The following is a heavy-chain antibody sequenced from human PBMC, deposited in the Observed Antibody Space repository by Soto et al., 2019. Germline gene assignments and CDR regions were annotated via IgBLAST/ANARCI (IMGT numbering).Heavy chain of an antibody. CDR3: TSSCSSTSCHPDP. V-gene: IGHV1-18*01. CDR1: GYIFTSYG. Sequence: ASVKVSCKASGYIFTSYGISWVRQAPGQGLEWMGWISAYNGNTNYAQNLQGRVTMTTDTSTNTAYMELGSLKTEDTAVYYCTSSCSSTSCHPDPWGQGTLVTVSS. J-gene: IGHJ5*02. D-gene: IGHD2-2*01. CDR2: ISAYNGNT.